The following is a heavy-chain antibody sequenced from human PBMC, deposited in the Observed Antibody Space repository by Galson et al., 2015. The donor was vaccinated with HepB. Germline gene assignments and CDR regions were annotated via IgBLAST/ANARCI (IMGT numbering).Heavy chain of an antibody. J-gene: IGHJ6*02. Sequence: SLRLSCAVSGFTFSSYAMHWVRQAPGKGLEWVAVISYDGSNKYYADSVKGRFTISRDKSKNTLYLQMNSLRAEDTAVYYCASALYSGYERLQINWGDYYYYGMDVWGQGTTVTVSS. CDR3: ASALYSGYERLQINWGDYYYYGMDV. CDR2: ISYDGSNK. V-gene: IGHV3-30*04. CDR1: GFTFSSYA. D-gene: IGHD5-12*01.